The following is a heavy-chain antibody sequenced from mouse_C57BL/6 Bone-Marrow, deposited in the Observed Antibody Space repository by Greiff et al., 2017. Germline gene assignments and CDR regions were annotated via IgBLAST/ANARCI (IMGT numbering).Heavy chain of an antibody. CDR2: LNSDGGST. J-gene: IGHJ3*01. V-gene: IGHV5-2*01. Sequence: EVQLMESGGGLVQPGESLKLSCESYEYEFPSHDMSWVRKTPEQRLELVAALNSDGGSTYYPDTMERRFIISRDNTKKTLYLQLSMLRSEDTALYDCARDYNGGLAYWGQGTLVTVSA. CDR1: EYEFPSHD. CDR3: ARDYNGGLAY. D-gene: IGHD1-1*02.